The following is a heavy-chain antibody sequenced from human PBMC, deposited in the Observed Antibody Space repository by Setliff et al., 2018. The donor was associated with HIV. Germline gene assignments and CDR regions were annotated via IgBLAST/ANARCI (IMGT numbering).Heavy chain of an antibody. D-gene: IGHD1-26*01. V-gene: IGHV1-69*05. J-gene: IGHJ4*02. CDR1: GGTFSSYA. CDR2: IIPIFGTA. CDR3: ARDLSSGSYFGYFDY. Sequence: SVKVSCKASGGTFSSYAISWVRQAPGQGLEWMGGIIPIFGTANYAQKFQGRVTITTDESTSTVYMELSSLRSEDTAVYYCARDLSSGSYFGYFDYWGQGTLVTVSS.